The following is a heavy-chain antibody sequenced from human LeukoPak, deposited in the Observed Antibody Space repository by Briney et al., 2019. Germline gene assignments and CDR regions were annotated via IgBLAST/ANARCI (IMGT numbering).Heavy chain of an antibody. CDR1: GDSLSGYH. D-gene: IGHD5-12*01. CDR2: VYYGGST. J-gene: IGHJ4*02. Sequence: SETLSLTCTVSGDSLSGYHWSWIRQPPGKGLEWMGYVYYGGSTSYNPSLKSRLTISVDTSKSQFSLKLSSVTAADTAVYYCARHLNSGYAYHFDYWGQGTLVTVSS. CDR3: ARHLNSGYAYHFDY. V-gene: IGHV4-59*08.